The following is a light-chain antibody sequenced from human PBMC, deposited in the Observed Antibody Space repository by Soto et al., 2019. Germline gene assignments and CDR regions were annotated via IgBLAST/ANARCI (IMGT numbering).Light chain of an antibody. J-gene: IGKJ1*01. CDR1: QSISSN. CDR3: QQYHNWWA. V-gene: IGKV3-15*01. CDR2: DSS. Sequence: EIVMTQSPATLSVSPGERATLSCRASQSISSNLAWYQQKPGQAPRLLIYDSSTRATGIPARFSGSGSGTAFTLAISSLQSEDFAVYYCQQYHNWWAFGQGTKVEIK.